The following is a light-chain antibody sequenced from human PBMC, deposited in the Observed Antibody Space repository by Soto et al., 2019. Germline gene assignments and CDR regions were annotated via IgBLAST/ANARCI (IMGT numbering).Light chain of an antibody. CDR3: QQRSNWPRA. CDR2: GAS. V-gene: IGKV3-11*01. J-gene: IGKJ1*01. Sequence: EIVLTQSPGTLSLSPGERATLSCRASETITRGYLAWYQQKPGQAPRLLIYGASTRATGIPARFSGSGSGTDFTLTISSLEPEDFAVYYCQQRSNWPRAFGQGTKVDIK. CDR1: ETITRGY.